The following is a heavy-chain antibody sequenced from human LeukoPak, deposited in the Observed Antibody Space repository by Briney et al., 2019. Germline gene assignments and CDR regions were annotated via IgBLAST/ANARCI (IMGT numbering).Heavy chain of an antibody. CDR2: IRYDGSNK. Sequence: GGSLRLSCAASGFTFSSYGMHWVRQAPGKGLEWVAFIRYDGSNKYYADSVKGRFTISRDNSKNTLYLQMNSLRAEDTAVYYCARVHQLLSSGGWFDPWGQGTLVTVSS. J-gene: IGHJ5*02. D-gene: IGHD2-2*01. V-gene: IGHV3-30*02. CDR1: GFTFSSYG. CDR3: ARVHQLLSSGGWFDP.